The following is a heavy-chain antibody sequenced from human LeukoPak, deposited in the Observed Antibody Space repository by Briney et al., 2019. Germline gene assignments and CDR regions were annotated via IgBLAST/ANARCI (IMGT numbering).Heavy chain of an antibody. D-gene: IGHD6-13*01. CDR3: ARMSSSWFIDY. J-gene: IGHJ4*02. CDR1: GGSISSSSYY. Sequence: SETLSLTCTVSGGSISSSSYYWGWIRQPPGKGLEWIGSIYYSGSTYYNPSLKSRVTMSVDTSKNQFSLKLSSVTAADTAVYYCARMSSSWFIDYWGQGTLVTVSS. V-gene: IGHV4-39*07. CDR2: IYYSGST.